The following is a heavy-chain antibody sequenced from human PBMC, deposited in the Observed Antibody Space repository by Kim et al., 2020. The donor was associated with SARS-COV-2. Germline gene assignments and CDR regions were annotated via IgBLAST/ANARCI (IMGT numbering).Heavy chain of an antibody. Sequence: YNPSLKSRVTISVDTSKNQFSLKLSSVTAADTAVYYCARHPRQYYYYMDVWGKGTTVTVSS. CDR3: ARHPRQYYYYMDV. V-gene: IGHV4-59*08. J-gene: IGHJ6*03.